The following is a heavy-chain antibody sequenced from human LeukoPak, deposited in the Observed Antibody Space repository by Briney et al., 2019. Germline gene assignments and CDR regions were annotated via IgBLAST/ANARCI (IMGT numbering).Heavy chain of an antibody. CDR1: GYTFTSYD. CDR2: MNPNSGNT. Sequence: ASVKVSCEASGYTFTSYDINCVRQATGQRVEWMGWMNPNSGNTGYPQKFQGRVTMTRNNSIRTAYMELNSLRSDDTAVYYCARVSAFGGVIVLVRDAFDIWGQGTMVTVSS. V-gene: IGHV1-8*01. CDR3: ARVSAFGGVIVLVRDAFDI. D-gene: IGHD3-16*02. J-gene: IGHJ3*02.